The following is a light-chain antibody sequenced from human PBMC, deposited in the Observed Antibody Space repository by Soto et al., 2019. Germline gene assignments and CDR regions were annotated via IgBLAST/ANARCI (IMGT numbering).Light chain of an antibody. Sequence: EIVMTQSPATLSVSPGERATLSCRASQSVSSNLAWYQQTPGQAPRLLIYGASTRATGIPARFSGSGSGTEFTLTISSLLSDDFAVYECQQYNNWPPYTFGQGTKLEIK. CDR3: QQYNNWPPYT. CDR2: GAS. CDR1: QSVSSN. J-gene: IGKJ2*01. V-gene: IGKV3-15*01.